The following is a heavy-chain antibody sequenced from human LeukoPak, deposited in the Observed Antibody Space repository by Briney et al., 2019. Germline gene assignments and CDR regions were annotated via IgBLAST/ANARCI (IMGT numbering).Heavy chain of an antibody. Sequence: SQTLSLTCAISGDSVSSNSAAWNWIRQSPSRGLEWLGRTYYRSKWYNDYAVSVKSRITINPDTSKNQFSLRLNSVTPEDTAVYYCARHRNYDSSGYDGDRWFDPWGQGNLVTVSS. V-gene: IGHV6-1*01. CDR2: TYYRSKWYN. J-gene: IGHJ5*02. D-gene: IGHD3-22*01. CDR1: GDSVSSNSAA. CDR3: ARHRNYDSSGYDGDRWFDP.